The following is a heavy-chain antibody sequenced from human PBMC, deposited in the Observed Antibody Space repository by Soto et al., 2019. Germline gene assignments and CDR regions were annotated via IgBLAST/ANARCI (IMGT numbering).Heavy chain of an antibody. Sequence: VKVSCKVSGYTLTELSMHWVRQAPGKGLEWMGGFDPEDGETIYAQKFQGRVTMTEDTSTDTAYMELSSLRSEDTAVYYCARLDILTGYYDNWFDPWGQGTLVTVSS. V-gene: IGHV1-24*01. CDR3: ARLDILTGYYDNWFDP. CDR1: GYTLTELS. D-gene: IGHD3-9*01. J-gene: IGHJ5*02. CDR2: FDPEDGET.